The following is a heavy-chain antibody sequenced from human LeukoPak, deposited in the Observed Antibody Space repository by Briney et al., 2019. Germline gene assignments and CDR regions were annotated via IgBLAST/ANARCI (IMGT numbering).Heavy chain of an antibody. Sequence: SETLSLTCSVSGGSITSSSYYWGWIRQPPEKGLEWIGSIYYTGGTYYSPSLKSRVTISVDTSKNQFSLKLSSVTAADTAVYYCARHGGTRVTLVQVYYFDYWGQGTLVTVSS. CDR2: IYYTGGT. D-gene: IGHD4-11*01. J-gene: IGHJ4*02. CDR1: GGSITSSSYY. V-gene: IGHV4-39*01. CDR3: ARHGGTRVTLVQVYYFDY.